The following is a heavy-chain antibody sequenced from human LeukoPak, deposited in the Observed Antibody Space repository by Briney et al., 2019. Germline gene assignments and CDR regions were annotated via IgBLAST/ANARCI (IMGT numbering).Heavy chain of an antibody. D-gene: IGHD5-12*01. CDR3: ASGYDDDAAYFY. J-gene: IGHJ4*02. CDR1: GFTFSSYG. CDR2: ISYDGSNK. V-gene: IGHV3-30*03. Sequence: GGSLRLSCAASGFTFSSYGMHWVRQAPGKGLEWVAVISYDGSNKYYADSVKGRFTISRDNSKNTLYLQMNSLRSDDTAVYYCASGYDDDAAYFYWGQGTLVTVSS.